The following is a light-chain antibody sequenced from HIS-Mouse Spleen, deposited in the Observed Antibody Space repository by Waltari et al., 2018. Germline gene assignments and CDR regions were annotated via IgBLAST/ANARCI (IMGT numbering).Light chain of an antibody. V-gene: IGLV3-10*01. CDR3: YSTDSSGNHRV. Sequence: SYELTQPPSVSVSPGQTARITCSGDALPKKYAYWYQQKSSQDPVLVIDEDSKRPSGIPERFSGSSSGTMATLTISGAQVEDEADYYCYSTDSSGNHRVFGGGTKLTVL. CDR2: EDS. CDR1: ALPKKY. J-gene: IGLJ2*01.